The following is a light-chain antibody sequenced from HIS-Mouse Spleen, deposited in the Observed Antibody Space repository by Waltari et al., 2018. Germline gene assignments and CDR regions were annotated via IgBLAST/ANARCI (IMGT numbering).Light chain of an antibody. Sequence: QSALTQPASVSGSPGPSITISCTGTSSAVVGYTYVSWYQQHPGKAPKLMIYDVSNRPSGVSNRFSGSKSGNTASLTITGLQAEDEADYYCQSYDSSLSVFGGGTKLTVL. J-gene: IGLJ2*01. CDR3: QSYDSSLSV. CDR1: SSAVVGYTY. CDR2: DVS. V-gene: IGLV2-14*03.